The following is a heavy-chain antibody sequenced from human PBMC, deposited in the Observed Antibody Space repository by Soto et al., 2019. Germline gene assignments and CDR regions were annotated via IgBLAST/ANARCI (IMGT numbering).Heavy chain of an antibody. CDR2: ISGSGGST. CDR3: AKDPVLRYFDWPPSDWFDP. J-gene: IGHJ5*02. Sequence: GGSLRLSCAASGFTFSSYAMSWVRQAPGKXLEWVSAISGSGGSTYYADSVKGRFTISRDNSKNTLYLQMNSLRAEDTAVYYCAKDPVLRYFDWPPSDWFDPWGQGTLVTVSS. V-gene: IGHV3-23*01. CDR1: GFTFSSYA. D-gene: IGHD3-9*01.